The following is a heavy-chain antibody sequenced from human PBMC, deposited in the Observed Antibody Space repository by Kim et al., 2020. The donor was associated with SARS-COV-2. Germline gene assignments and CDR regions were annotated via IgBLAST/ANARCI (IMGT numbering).Heavy chain of an antibody. Sequence: ASVKVSCKASGYTFTSYGISWVRQAPGQGLEWMGWISAYNGNTNYAQKLQGRVTMTTDTSTSTAYMELRSLRSDDTAVYYCARRNYEFWSGYYNYYYYYMDVGGKGTRVTVPS. D-gene: IGHD3-3*01. CDR2: ISAYNGNT. CDR3: ARRNYEFWSGYYNYYYYYMDV. J-gene: IGHJ6*03. CDR1: GYTFTSYG. V-gene: IGHV1-18*01.